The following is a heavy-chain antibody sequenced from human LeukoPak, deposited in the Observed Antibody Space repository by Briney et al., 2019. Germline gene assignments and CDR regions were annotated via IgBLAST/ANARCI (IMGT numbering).Heavy chain of an antibody. CDR2: IRYDGSNK. Sequence: PGGSLRLSCAASGFTFSSHGMHWVRQAPGKGLEWVAFIRYDGSNKYYADSVKGRFTISRDNSKNTLYLQMSSLRAEDTAVYYCAKGRMVRGVLFDYWGQGTLVTVSS. V-gene: IGHV3-30*02. D-gene: IGHD3-10*01. CDR1: GFTFSSHG. J-gene: IGHJ4*02. CDR3: AKGRMVRGVLFDY.